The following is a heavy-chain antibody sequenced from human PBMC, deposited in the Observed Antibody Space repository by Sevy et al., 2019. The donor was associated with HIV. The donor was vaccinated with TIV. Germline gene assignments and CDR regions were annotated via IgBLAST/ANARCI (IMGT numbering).Heavy chain of an antibody. V-gene: IGHV3-13*01. CDR3: AGGVGGRTAAGPDGMDV. D-gene: IGHD6-13*01. J-gene: IGHJ6*02. CDR1: GFTFSSYD. Sequence: GGSLRLSCAASGFTFSSYDMHWVRQATGKGLEWVSAIGTAGDTYYPGSVKGRFTISRENAKNSLYLQMNSLRAGDTAGYYCAGGVGGRTAAGPDGMDVWGQGTTVTVSS. CDR2: IGTAGDT.